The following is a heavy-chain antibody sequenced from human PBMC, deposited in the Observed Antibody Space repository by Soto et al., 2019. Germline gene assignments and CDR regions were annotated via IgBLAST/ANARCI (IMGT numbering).Heavy chain of an antibody. CDR1: GDSIGTGGYY. Sequence: QVQLQESGPGLVKPSQTLSLTCTVSGDSIGTGGYYWDWIRQHPGKGPEWIGYIHYRGNTYYNPSLKSRLTISPDTSKNQFSLLLISVTAADTAVYYCATNHDDISGRTPLLFDSWGQGTLVTVSS. CDR2: IHYRGNT. V-gene: IGHV4-31*03. J-gene: IGHJ4*02. CDR3: ATNHDDISGRTPLLFDS. D-gene: IGHD3-22*01.